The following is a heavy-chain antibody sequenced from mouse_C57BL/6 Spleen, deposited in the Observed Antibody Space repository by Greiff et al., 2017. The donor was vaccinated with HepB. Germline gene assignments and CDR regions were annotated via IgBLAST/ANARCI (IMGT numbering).Heavy chain of an antibody. CDR1: GYTFTSYW. J-gene: IGHJ2*01. CDR2: IDPSDSYT. D-gene: IGHD1-1*01. CDR3: ARKDYGSPFDY. Sequence: VQLQQPGAELVMPGASVKLSCKASGYTFTSYWMHWVKQRPGQGLEWIGEIDPSDSYTNYNQKFKGKSTLTVDKSSSTAYMQLSSLTSEDSAVYYCARKDYGSPFDYWGQGTTLTVSS. V-gene: IGHV1-69*01.